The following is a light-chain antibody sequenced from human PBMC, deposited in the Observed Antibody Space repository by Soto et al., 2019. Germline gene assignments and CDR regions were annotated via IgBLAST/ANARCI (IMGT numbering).Light chain of an antibody. CDR3: QQYNSYWT. Sequence: DIQMTQSPSTLSASVGDRVTITCRASQSISSWLAWYQQKPGKAPKLLIYKAASLESGVPSRFSGSGSGTEVTLTISRLQPDDFANYYCQQYNSYWTFGQGTKVEIK. CDR2: KAA. CDR1: QSISSW. V-gene: IGKV1-5*03. J-gene: IGKJ1*01.